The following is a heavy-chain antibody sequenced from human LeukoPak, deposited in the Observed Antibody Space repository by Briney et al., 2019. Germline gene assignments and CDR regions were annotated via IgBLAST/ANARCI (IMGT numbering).Heavy chain of an antibody. CDR2: IYPGDSDS. J-gene: IGHJ4*02. Sequence: GESLKISCKGSGYTFSTYWIAWVRQLPGKGLEWMGIIYPGDSDSRYSPSFQGQVTISADESISTAYLQWSSLKASDTAMYYCARRAGSSWVFEYWGQGTLVTVSP. CDR3: ARRAGSSWVFEY. CDR1: GYTFSTYW. D-gene: IGHD6-13*01. V-gene: IGHV5-51*01.